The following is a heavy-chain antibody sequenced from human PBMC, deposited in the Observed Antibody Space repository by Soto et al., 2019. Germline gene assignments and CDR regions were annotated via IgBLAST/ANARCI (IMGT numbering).Heavy chain of an antibody. CDR1: GGSISSSSYY. V-gene: IGHV4-39*01. D-gene: IGHD6-13*01. CDR3: ARSYSSSWFLYYYYYMDV. CDR2: IYYSGST. J-gene: IGHJ6*03. Sequence: SETLSLTCTVSGGSISSSSYYWGWIRQPPGKGLEWIGSIYYSGSTYYNPSLKSRVTISVDTSKNQYSLKLSSVTAAVTAVYYCARSYSSSWFLYYYYYMDVWGKGTTVTVSS.